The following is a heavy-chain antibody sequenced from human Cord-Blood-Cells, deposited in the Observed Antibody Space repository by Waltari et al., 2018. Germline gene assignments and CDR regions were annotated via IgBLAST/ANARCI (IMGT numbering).Heavy chain of an antibody. J-gene: IGHJ4*02. CDR2: IDGGGRT. CDR3: ARGPGIAAAGTFDY. CDR1: GFTVSSNY. D-gene: IGHD6-13*01. Sequence: EVQLVESGGGLIQPGGSLRLSCAASGFTVSSNYMSWVRQAPGKGVGWVSVIDGGGRTYYADSVKGRFTISRDNSKNTLYLQMNSLRAEDTAVYYCARGPGIAAAGTFDYWGQGTLVTVSS. V-gene: IGHV3-53*01.